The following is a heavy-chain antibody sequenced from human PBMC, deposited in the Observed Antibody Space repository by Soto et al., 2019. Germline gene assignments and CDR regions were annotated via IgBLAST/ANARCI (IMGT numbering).Heavy chain of an antibody. D-gene: IGHD6-25*01. CDR1: GDSVTSHY. CDR2: INYSGCT. V-gene: IGHV4-59*02. J-gene: IGHJ4*02. Sequence: SETLSLTCSFSGDSVTSHYLTWIRQSPEKGLEWIGYINYSGCTNYNPSLKSRVTISVDTSKNQFSLKLSSVTAADTAVYYCAVPRRRASFDYWGQGTLVTVSS. CDR3: AVPRRRASFDY.